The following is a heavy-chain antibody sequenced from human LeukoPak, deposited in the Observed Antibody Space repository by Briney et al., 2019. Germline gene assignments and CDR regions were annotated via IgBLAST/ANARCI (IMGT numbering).Heavy chain of an antibody. D-gene: IGHD2/OR15-2a*01. CDR1: GFSFTYAW. Sequence: GGSLRLSCSASGFSFTYAWMSWVRQAPGKGLEWVGRIKSKSDGGAIDYGAPVKGRFTISRDDSKNTLYLQMHSLKTEDTAVYYCAKRTDSDYGDCWGQGTLVTASS. V-gene: IGHV3-15*01. J-gene: IGHJ4*02. CDR2: IKSKSDGGAI. CDR3: AKRTDSDYGDC.